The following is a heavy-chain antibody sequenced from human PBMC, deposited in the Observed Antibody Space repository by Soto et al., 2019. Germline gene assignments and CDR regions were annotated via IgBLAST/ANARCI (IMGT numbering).Heavy chain of an antibody. D-gene: IGHD2-21*01. CDR2: IVSGSTYT. CDR1: GFPFSAYY. Sequence: QVQLVESGGGLVKPGGSLSLSCEAPGFPFSAYYMSWIRQAPGKGLGWISYIVSGSTYTNYADSVKGRFTISRDNAKESLYLEMNSLRAEDTAVYYCARVDGESRMDVWGQGTTVSVSS. J-gene: IGHJ6*02. V-gene: IGHV3-11*06. CDR3: ARVDGESRMDV.